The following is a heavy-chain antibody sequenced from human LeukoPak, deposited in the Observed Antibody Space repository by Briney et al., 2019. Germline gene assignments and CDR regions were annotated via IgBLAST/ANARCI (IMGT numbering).Heavy chain of an antibody. CDR3: ARALCIAARHIFGY. CDR1: GYTFTSYD. CDR2: MNPNSGNT. J-gene: IGHJ4*02. Sequence: ASVKVSCKASGYTFTSYDINWVRQATGQGLEWMGWMNPNSGNTGYAQKFQGRVTITRNTSISTAYMELSSLRSEDTAVYYCARALCIAARHIFGYWGQGTLVTVSS. D-gene: IGHD6-6*01. V-gene: IGHV1-8*03.